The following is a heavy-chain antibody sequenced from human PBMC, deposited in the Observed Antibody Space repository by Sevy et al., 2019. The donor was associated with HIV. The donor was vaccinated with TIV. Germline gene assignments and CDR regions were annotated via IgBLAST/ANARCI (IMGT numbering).Heavy chain of an antibody. CDR1: GFTFNSYW. Sequence: GGSLRLSCAASGFTFNSYWMSWVRQAPGKGLEWVANIKKDGSEKYYVDSVKGRFTISRDNAKNSPYLQMDSLRAEDTAVYYCARDCSSANCLWGMDVWGQGTTVTVSS. D-gene: IGHD2-2*01. CDR2: IKKDGSEK. CDR3: ARDCSSANCLWGMDV. V-gene: IGHV3-7*03. J-gene: IGHJ6*02.